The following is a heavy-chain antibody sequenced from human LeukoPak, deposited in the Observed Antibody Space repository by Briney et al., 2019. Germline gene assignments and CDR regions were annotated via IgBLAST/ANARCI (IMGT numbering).Heavy chain of an antibody. Sequence: ASVKVSCKASGYTFTSYDINWVRQATGQGLEWMGWMNPNSGNTGYAHKFQGRVTMTRNTSISTAYMELSSLRSEDTAVYYCARVRVLDLGYCSSTSCYRYYYYGMDVWGQGTTVTVSS. D-gene: IGHD2-2*02. CDR3: ARVRVLDLGYCSSTSCYRYYYYGMDV. CDR1: GYTFTSYD. CDR2: MNPNSGNT. V-gene: IGHV1-8*01. J-gene: IGHJ6*02.